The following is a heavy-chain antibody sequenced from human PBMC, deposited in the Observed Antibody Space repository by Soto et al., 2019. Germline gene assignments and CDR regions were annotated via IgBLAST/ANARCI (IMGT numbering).Heavy chain of an antibody. CDR2: IIPIFGTA. Sequence: SVKVSCKASGGTFSSYAISWVRQAPGQGLEWMGGIIPIFGTANYAQKFQGRVTITADESTSTAYMELGSLRSEDTAVYYCARVIAAAGNIDYWGQGTLVTVSS. CDR3: ARVIAAAGNIDY. V-gene: IGHV1-69*13. D-gene: IGHD6-13*01. CDR1: GGTFSSYA. J-gene: IGHJ4*02.